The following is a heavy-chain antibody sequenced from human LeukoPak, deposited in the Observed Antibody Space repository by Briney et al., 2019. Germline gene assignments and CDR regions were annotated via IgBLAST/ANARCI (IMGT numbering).Heavy chain of an antibody. D-gene: IGHD4-17*01. Sequence: PSETLSLTCTVSGDSISGFHWSWIRQAPGKGLECIGYSYYTRRTNYNPSLQSRVTISVDTSKNQFSLTLSSVTAADSAVYYCARLRGDRTASLDYWGQGTLVTVST. CDR3: ARLRGDRTASLDY. CDR2: SYYTRRT. V-gene: IGHV4-59*08. CDR1: GDSISGFH. J-gene: IGHJ4*02.